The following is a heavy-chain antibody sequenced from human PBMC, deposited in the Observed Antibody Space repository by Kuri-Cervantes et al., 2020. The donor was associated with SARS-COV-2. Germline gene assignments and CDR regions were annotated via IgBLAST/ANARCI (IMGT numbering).Heavy chain of an antibody. CDR2: IYYSGST. D-gene: IGHD5-24*01. V-gene: IGHV4-39*01. CDR1: GGSISSSSYY. J-gene: IGHJ4*02. Sequence: SETLSLTCTVSGGSISSSSYYWGWIRQPPGKGLEWIGSIYYSGSTYYNPSLKSRVTISVDTSKNQFSLKLSSVTAADTAVYYCGRVSWLQMWHRYSDSRGQGTLVTVSS. CDR3: GRVSWLQMWHRYSDS.